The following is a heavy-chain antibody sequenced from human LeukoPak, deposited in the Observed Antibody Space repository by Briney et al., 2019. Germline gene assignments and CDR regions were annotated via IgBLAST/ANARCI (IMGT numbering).Heavy chain of an antibody. CDR1: GGSFSGYY. CDR3: ARLYDSSGYYRDIKDHQGDAFDI. D-gene: IGHD3-22*01. CDR2: VNHSGST. V-gene: IGHV4-34*01. J-gene: IGHJ3*02. Sequence: SETLSLTCAVYGGSFSGYYWSWIRQPPGKGLEWIGEVNHSGSTNYNPSLKSRVTISVDTSKNQFSLKLSSVTAADTAVYHCARLYDSSGYYRDIKDHQGDAFDIWGQGTMVTVSS.